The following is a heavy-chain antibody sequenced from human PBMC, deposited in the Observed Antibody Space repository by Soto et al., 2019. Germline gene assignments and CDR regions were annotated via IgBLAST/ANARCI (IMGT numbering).Heavy chain of an antibody. V-gene: IGHV4-39*07. CDR2: IPYTVST. CDR3: AKEIDI. J-gene: IGHJ3*02. Sequence: SETLSLTCTVSGDSITSSSYYWGWIRQSPGKGLEWIESIPYTVSTYYNPSLRSRGTTSVDTSKNQFFLRVSFVAAGDAAGYYCAKEIDIWGQGTMVTVSS. CDR1: GDSITSSSYY.